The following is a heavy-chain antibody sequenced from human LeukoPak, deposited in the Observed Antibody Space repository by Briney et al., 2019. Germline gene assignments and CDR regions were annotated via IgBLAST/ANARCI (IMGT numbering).Heavy chain of an antibody. J-gene: IGHJ4*02. Sequence: PSETLSLTCTVSDYSISSANYWAWIRPPPGKGLEWIGNIFHSGRTYYKPSLKSRVTMSVDTSKNQFSLKLSSVTAADTAVYYCASLRATTRDYWGQGTLVTVSS. D-gene: IGHD1-26*01. CDR3: ASLRATTRDY. V-gene: IGHV4-38-2*02. CDR2: IFHSGRT. CDR1: DYSISSANY.